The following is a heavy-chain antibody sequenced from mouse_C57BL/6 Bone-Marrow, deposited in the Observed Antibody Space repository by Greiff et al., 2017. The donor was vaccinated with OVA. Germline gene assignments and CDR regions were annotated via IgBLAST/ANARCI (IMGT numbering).Heavy chain of an antibody. V-gene: IGHV1-54*01. Sequence: VQRVESGAKLVRPGTSVKVSCKASGYAFTNYLIEWVKQRPGQGLEWIGVINPGSGGTNYNEKFKGKATLTADKSSSTAYMQLSSLTSEDSAVYFCARSMLHYYGSSYDYWGQGTTLTVSS. CDR2: INPGSGGT. CDR1: GYAFTNYL. CDR3: ARSMLHYYGSSYDY. J-gene: IGHJ2*01. D-gene: IGHD1-1*01.